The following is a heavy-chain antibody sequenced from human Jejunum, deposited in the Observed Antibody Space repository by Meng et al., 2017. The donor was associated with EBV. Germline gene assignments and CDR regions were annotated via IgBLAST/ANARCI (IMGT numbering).Heavy chain of an antibody. Sequence: EVQLGGSGGGLIQPGGSLRLCCAASGFTFSGFWMYWVRPVPGKGLVWISRINGDGSRTTYADSVKDRFTISRDNAKNTLYLQMNSLRAEDTAVYYCAKDRNYYIDYWGQGTLVTVSS. V-gene: IGHV3-74*01. CDR1: GFTFSGFW. CDR2: INGDGSRT. J-gene: IGHJ4*02. CDR3: AKDRNYYIDY.